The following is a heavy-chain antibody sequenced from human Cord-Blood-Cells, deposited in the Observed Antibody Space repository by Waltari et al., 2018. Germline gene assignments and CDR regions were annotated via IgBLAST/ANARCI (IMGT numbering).Heavy chain of an antibody. CDR1: GGSISSSSYY. J-gene: IGHJ2*01. CDR2: IYYSGST. CDR3: AKYSSGWYWYFDL. V-gene: IGHV4-39*01. Sequence: QLQLQESGPGLVKPSETLSLTCTVSGGSISSSSYYWGWIRQPPGKGLEWIGSIYYSGSTYYNPSLKSRGTISVDTSKNQFSLKLSSVTAADTAVYYCAKYSSGWYWYFDLWGRGTLVTVSS. D-gene: IGHD6-19*01.